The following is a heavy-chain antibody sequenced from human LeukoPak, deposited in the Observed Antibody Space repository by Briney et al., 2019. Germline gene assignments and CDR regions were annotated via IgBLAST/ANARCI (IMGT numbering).Heavy chain of an antibody. D-gene: IGHD6-19*01. V-gene: IGHV3-23*01. Sequence: GGSLRLSCAASGSTFSIYAMTWVRQAPGKGLEWVSGITGNGGSTYYADSVKGRFIISRDNSKNTLYLQMNSLRAEDTAVYYCAKNAQIVVTGPPYFDYWGQGTLVTVSS. CDR2: ITGNGGST. J-gene: IGHJ4*02. CDR1: GSTFSIYA. CDR3: AKNAQIVVTGPPYFDY.